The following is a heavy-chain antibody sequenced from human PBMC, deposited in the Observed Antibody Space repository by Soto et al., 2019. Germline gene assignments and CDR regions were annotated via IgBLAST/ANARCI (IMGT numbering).Heavy chain of an antibody. CDR2: ISSSSSTI. V-gene: IGHV3-48*01. CDR3: ATSVIYYSDTTSDN. J-gene: IGHJ4*02. CDR1: GFTFSSYS. Sequence: VGSLRLSCAASGFTFSSYSINWVRQAPGKGLEWLSYISSSSSTIFYADSVKGRFSVSRDNAKNSLFLQMNSLRAEDTAVYYCATSVIYYSDTTSDNWGQGTLVTVSS. D-gene: IGHD3-22*01.